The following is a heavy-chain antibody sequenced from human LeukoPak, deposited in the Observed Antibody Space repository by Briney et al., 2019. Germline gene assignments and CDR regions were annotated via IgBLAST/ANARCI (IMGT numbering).Heavy chain of an antibody. CDR3: ARGARGVSGYYFDY. V-gene: IGHV3-20*04. J-gene: IGHJ4*02. Sequence: GGSLRLSCAASGFTFDDYGMSWVRQAPGKGLEWFSGINWNGGSTGYANSAKGRFTISRDNAKNSLYLQMNSLRAEDTALYYCARGARGVSGYYFDYWGQGTLVTVSS. D-gene: IGHD3-10*01. CDR2: INWNGGST. CDR1: GFTFDDYG.